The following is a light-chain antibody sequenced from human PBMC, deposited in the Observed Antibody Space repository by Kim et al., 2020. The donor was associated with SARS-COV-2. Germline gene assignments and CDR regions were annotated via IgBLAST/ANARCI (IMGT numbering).Light chain of an antibody. CDR1: KLGDKY. Sequence: VSPGQTASITCSGDKLGDKYACWYQQKPGQSPVLVIYQDSKRPSGIPERFSGSNSGNTATLTISGTQAMDEADYYCQAWDSSWVFGGGTQLNVL. CDR3: QAWDSSWV. CDR2: QDS. J-gene: IGLJ3*02. V-gene: IGLV3-1*01.